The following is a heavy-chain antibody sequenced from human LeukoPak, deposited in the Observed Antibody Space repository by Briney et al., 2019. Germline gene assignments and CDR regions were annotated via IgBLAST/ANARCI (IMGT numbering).Heavy chain of an antibody. Sequence: WETLSLTCTVSGVSISSSSYYWGWIPQPPGKGLEWIGSIYYSGSTYYNPSLKSRVTVSVDASKNQFSLKLSSVTAADTAVYYCARRRYSSGGGYYYYYMDVWGKGTTVTVSS. V-gene: IGHV4-39*01. CDR1: GVSISSSSYY. J-gene: IGHJ6*03. D-gene: IGHD6-19*01. CDR3: ARRRYSSGGGYYYYYMDV. CDR2: IYYSGST.